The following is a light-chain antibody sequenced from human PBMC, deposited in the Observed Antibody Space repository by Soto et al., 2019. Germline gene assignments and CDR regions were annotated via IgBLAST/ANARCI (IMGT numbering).Light chain of an antibody. CDR1: SSDVGNYKY. V-gene: IGLV2-14*01. Sequence: QSVLTQPASVSGSPGQSITISCTGTSSDVGNYKYISWYQQHPGKAPKLLLSEVSNRPSGVSDRFSGSKSGNTASLTISGLQAEDEADYYCSSLTTSFTYVFGTGTKVTVL. CDR2: EVS. CDR3: SSLTTSFTYV. J-gene: IGLJ1*01.